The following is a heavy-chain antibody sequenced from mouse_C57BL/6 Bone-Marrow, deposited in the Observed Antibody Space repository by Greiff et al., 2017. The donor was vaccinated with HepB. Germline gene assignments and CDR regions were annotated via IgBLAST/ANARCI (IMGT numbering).Heavy chain of an antibody. CDR2: ISDGGSYT. CDR1: GFTFSSYA. J-gene: IGHJ1*03. V-gene: IGHV5-4*01. Sequence: DVQLVESGGGLVKPGGSLKLSCAASGFTFSSYAMSWVRQTPEKRLEWVATISDGGSYTYYPDNVKGRFTISRDNAKNNLYLQMSHLKSEDTAMYYCARDPYGSRYWYFDVWGTGTTVTVSS. D-gene: IGHD1-1*01. CDR3: ARDPYGSRYWYFDV.